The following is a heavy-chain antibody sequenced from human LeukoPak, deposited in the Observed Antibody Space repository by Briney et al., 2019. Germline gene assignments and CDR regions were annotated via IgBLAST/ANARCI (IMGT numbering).Heavy chain of an antibody. CDR1: GFNFRTYA. D-gene: IGHD2-2*01. CDR2: ISYDGSNK. CDR3: AREYPFTYYMDV. Sequence: GGSLRLSCAASGFNFRTYAMRWVREAPGKGLEWVAVISYDGSNKYYPRSVKGRFTISRDNSKHTLYLQMNSLRAEDTAVYYCAREYPFTYYMDVWGKGTTVTVSS. V-gene: IGHV3-30*04. J-gene: IGHJ6*03.